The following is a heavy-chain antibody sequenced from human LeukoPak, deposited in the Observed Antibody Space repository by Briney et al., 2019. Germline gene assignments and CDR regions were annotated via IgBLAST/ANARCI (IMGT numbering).Heavy chain of an antibody. V-gene: IGHV3-7*01. CDR2: INQDGTEK. Sequence: GGSLRLSCAASGFSFTTYWMGWVRQAPGKGLEWVANINQDGTEKYYVDSVRGRFTISRDNAKNSLCLQMHSLRVEDTAVYYCAKLAKYFYGSETYYFFEHWGQGTPVTASS. D-gene: IGHD3-10*01. CDR1: GFSFTTYW. CDR3: AKLAKYFYGSETYYFFEH. J-gene: IGHJ4*02.